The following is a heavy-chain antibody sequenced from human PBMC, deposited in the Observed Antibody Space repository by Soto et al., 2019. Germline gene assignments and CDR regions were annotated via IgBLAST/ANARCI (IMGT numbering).Heavy chain of an antibody. CDR2: INHSGST. D-gene: IGHD6-13*01. Sequence: PSETLSLTCAVYGGSFSGYYWSWIRQPPGKGLKWIGEINHSGSTNYNPSHKRRDTISVDTSKNQFSLKLSSVTAADTAVYYWARGEGIAAAGTTGWFDPWGQGTLVTVSS. CDR1: GGSFSGYY. CDR3: ARGEGIAAAGTTGWFDP. J-gene: IGHJ5*02. V-gene: IGHV4-34*01.